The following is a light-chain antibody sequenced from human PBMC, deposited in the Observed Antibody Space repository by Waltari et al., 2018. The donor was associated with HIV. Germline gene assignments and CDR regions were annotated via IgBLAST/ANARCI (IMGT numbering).Light chain of an antibody. V-gene: IGLV1-47*01. CDR2: RNN. CDR3: ATWNDSL. Sequence: QSVLTQPPSASGTPGQRVTISCSGSSSNIGSNCVYWNHHLPGTGPKLLVYRNNQRPSGVPDRLSGSKSGTSASLAISGLRSEDEADYYCATWNDSLVGGGTKLTVL. J-gene: IGLJ2*01. CDR1: SSNIGSNC.